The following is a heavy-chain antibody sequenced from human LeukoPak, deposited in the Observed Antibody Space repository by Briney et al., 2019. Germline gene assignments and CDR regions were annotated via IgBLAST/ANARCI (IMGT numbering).Heavy chain of an antibody. Sequence: SETLSLTCAVYGGSFSGYYWSWIRQPPGKGLEWIGEINHSGSTNYNPSLKSRVTISVDTSKNQFSLKLSSVTAADTAVYYCARAWYYYGSGSYIAYYFDYWGQGTLVTVSS. D-gene: IGHD3-10*01. CDR2: INHSGST. V-gene: IGHV4-34*01. CDR1: GGSFSGYY. CDR3: ARAWYYYGSGSYIAYYFDY. J-gene: IGHJ4*02.